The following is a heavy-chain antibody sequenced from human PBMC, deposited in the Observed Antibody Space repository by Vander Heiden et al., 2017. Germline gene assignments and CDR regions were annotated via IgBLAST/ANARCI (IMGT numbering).Heavy chain of an antibody. CDR1: GLTFEVYA. J-gene: IGHJ4*02. CDR3: AKESGGSSSPYDY. CDR2: ISWNSGSI. D-gene: IGHD6-13*01. Sequence: EVQLVESGGGLVQPGRSLRLSCAASGLTFEVYAMHWVRQAPGQGLEWVSGISWNSGSIGYADSVKGRFTISRDNAKNSLYLQMNSLRAEDTALYYCAKESGGSSSPYDYWGQGTLVTVSS. V-gene: IGHV3-9*01.